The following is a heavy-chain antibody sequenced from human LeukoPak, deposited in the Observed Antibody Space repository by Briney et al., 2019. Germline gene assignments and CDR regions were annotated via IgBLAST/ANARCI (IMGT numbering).Heavy chain of an antibody. D-gene: IGHD5-18*01. V-gene: IGHV4-59*08. J-gene: IGHJ4*02. CDR1: GGSISSYY. Sequence: PSETLSLTCTVSGGSISSYYWSWIRQPPGKGLEWIGYIYYSGSTNYNPSLKSRVTISVDTSKNQFSLKLSSVTAADTAVYCCARHTQLWKIDYWGQGTLVTVSS. CDR2: IYYSGST. CDR3: ARHTQLWKIDY.